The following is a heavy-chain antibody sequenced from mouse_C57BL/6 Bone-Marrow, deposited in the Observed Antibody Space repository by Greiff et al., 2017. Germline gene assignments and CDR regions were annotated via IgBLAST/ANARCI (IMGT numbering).Heavy chain of an antibody. CDR3: SSFVGDYFDF. Sequence: VQLQQSGAELVRPGASVKLSCTASGFNIKDDYIHWVKQRPEQCLEWIGWIDPEIGDTEYASKFQGKATITSDTSSNTAYLQLSSLTSEDTAVYYCSSFVGDYFDFWGQGTPLTVAS. CDR2: IDPEIGDT. V-gene: IGHV14-4*01. CDR1: GFNIKDDY. J-gene: IGHJ2*01. D-gene: IGHD1-1*02.